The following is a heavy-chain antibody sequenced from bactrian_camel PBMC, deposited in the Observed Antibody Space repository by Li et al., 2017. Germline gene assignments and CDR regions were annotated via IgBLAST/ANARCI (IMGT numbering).Heavy chain of an antibody. CDR1: GFIFGDYT. D-gene: IGHD3*01. CDR2: INSSGGNR. CDR3: TRETQWVEYHEMAEY. Sequence: VQLVESGGGLVQPGGSLRVSCVGTGFIFGDYTITWVRQAPGKALEWISEINSSGGNRNYADSVKGRFISSRDNSKNTVYLQLNGLKSEDTAMYYCTRETQWVEYHEMAEYWGQGTQVTVS. J-gene: IGHJ4*01. V-gene: IGHV3S40*01.